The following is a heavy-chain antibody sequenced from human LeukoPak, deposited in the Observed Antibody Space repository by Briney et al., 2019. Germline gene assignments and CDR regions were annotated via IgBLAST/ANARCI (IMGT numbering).Heavy chain of an antibody. V-gene: IGHV1-69*13. D-gene: IGHD2-2*01. CDR3: ARIVLPQDIVVVPAAIPYYYYYGMGV. CDR2: IIPIFGTA. CDR1: GGTFSSYA. Sequence: TSVKVSCKASGGTFSSYAISWVRQAPGQGLEWMGGIIPIFGTANYAQKFQGRVTITADESTSTAYMELSSLRSEDTAVYYCARIVLPQDIVVVPAAIPYYYYYGMGVWGQGTTVTVSS. J-gene: IGHJ6*02.